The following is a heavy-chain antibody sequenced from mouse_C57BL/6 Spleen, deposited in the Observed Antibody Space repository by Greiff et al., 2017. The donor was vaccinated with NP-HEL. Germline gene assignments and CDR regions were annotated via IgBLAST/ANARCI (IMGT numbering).Heavy chain of an antibody. CDR3: ASNYGSSYGAMNY. D-gene: IGHD1-1*01. CDR1: GFTFSDYY. V-gene: IGHV5-12*01. Sequence: EVMLVESGGGLVQPGGSLKLSCAASGFTFSDYYMYWVRQTPEKRLEWVAYISNGGGSTYYPDTVKGRFTISGDNAKNTLYLQMSRLKSEDTAMYYCASNYGSSYGAMNYWGQGTSVTVSS. CDR2: ISNGGGST. J-gene: IGHJ4*01.